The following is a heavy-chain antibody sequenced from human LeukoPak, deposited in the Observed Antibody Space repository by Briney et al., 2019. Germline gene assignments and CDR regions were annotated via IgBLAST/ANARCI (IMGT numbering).Heavy chain of an antibody. CDR1: GGSFSGYY. D-gene: IGHD2-21*02. J-gene: IGHJ4*02. CDR3: ARAGVRLSCGRDCYSDYFDY. V-gene: IGHV4-34*01. CDR2: INHSGST. Sequence: PSETLSLTCAVYGGSFSGYYWSWIRQPPGKGLEWIGEINHSGSTNYNPSLKSRVTISVDTSKNQFFLKLSSVTVADTAVYYCARAGVRLSCGRDCYSDYFDYWGQGILVTVSS.